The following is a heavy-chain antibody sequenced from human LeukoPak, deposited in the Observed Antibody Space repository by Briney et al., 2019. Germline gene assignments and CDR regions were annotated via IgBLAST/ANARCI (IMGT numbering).Heavy chain of an antibody. D-gene: IGHD5-24*01. CDR3: ARAGDGYNIYYFDY. Sequence: GGSLRLSCAASGFTFSSYGMHWVRQAPGKGLEWVAVIWYDGSNKYYTDSVKGRFTISRENSKNTLYLHMNSVRAEDTAVYYCARAGDGYNIYYFDYWGQGTLVTVSS. CDR1: GFTFSSYG. J-gene: IGHJ4*02. CDR2: IWYDGSNK. V-gene: IGHV3-33*01.